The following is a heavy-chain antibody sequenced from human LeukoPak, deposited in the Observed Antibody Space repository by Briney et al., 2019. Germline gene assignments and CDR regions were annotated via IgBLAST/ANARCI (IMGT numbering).Heavy chain of an antibody. V-gene: IGHV3-74*01. CDR2: INSDGSSS. CDR3: ARGDYGEKGGAFDI. CDR1: GFTFSSYW. D-gene: IGHD4-17*01. J-gene: IGHJ3*02. Sequence: GGSLRLSCAVSGFTFSSYWMYWVRHAPGKGLVWVSGINSDGSSSSYADSVEGRFTISSDNAKNTLYLQMNSLRAEDTAVYYCARGDYGEKGGAFDIWGQGTMVTVSS.